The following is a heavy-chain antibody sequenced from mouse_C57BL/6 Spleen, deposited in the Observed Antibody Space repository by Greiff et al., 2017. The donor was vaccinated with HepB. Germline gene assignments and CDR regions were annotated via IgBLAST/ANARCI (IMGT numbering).Heavy chain of an antibody. V-gene: IGHV1-61*01. CDR3: ARGGAHYWYFDV. D-gene: IGHD1-3*01. Sequence: QVQLQQPGAELVRPGSSVKLSCKASGYTFTSYWMDWVKQRPGQGLEWIGNIYPSDSETHYNQKFKDKATLTVDKSSSTAYMQLSSLTSEDSAVYCCARGGAHYWYFDVWGTGTTVTVSS. J-gene: IGHJ1*03. CDR1: GYTFTSYW. CDR2: IYPSDSET.